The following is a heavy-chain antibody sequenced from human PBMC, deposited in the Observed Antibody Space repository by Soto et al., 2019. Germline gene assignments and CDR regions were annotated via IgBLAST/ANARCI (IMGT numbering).Heavy chain of an antibody. V-gene: IGHV1-2*02. Sequence: GASVKVSCKASGYTFTGYYMHWVRQAPGQGLEWMGWINPNSGGTNYAQKFQGRVTMTRDTSISTAYMELSRLRSDDTAVYYCARDGAYCSSTSCYPLPYNWFDPWGQGTLVTVSS. CDR3: ARDGAYCSSTSCYPLPYNWFDP. D-gene: IGHD2-2*01. CDR2: INPNSGGT. J-gene: IGHJ5*02. CDR1: GYTFTGYY.